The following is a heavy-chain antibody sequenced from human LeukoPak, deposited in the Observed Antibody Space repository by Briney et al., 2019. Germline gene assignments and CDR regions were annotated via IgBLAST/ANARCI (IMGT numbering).Heavy chain of an antibody. D-gene: IGHD3-10*01. J-gene: IGHJ4*02. Sequence: GGSLRLSCAASGFTFSSYSMNWVRQAPGKGLEWVSSISSSSSYIYYADSVKGRFTISRDNAKNSLYLQMNSLRAEDTAVYYCARALYGSGSKYYFDYWGQGTLVTVSS. CDR3: ARALYGSGSKYYFDY. CDR1: GFTFSSYS. CDR2: ISSSSSYI. V-gene: IGHV3-21*01.